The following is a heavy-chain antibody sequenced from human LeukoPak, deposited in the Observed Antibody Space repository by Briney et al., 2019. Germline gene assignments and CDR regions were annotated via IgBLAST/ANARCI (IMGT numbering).Heavy chain of an antibody. D-gene: IGHD6-19*01. CDR3: ARDRGYSGWYGVNGMDV. CDR1: GYTFTGYY. J-gene: IGHJ6*02. V-gene: IGHV1-2*02. CDR2: INPNSGGT. Sequence: ASVKVSCKASGYTFTGYYMHWVRQAPGQGLEWMGWINPNSGGTNYAQKFQGRVTMTRDTSISTAYMELSRLRSDDTAVYYCARDRGYSGWYGVNGMDVWGQGTTVTVSS.